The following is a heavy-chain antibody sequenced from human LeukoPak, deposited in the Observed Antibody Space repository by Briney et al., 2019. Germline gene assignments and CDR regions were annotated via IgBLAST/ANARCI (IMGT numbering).Heavy chain of an antibody. V-gene: IGHV4-39*01. J-gene: IGHJ4*02. Sequence: SETLSLTCTVSGGSISSYYWGWIRQPPGKGLEWIGSIYYSGSTYYNPSLKSRVTISVDTSKNQFSLKLSSVTAADTAMYYCARHVPYYDILTGDNYFDYRGQGTLVTVSS. CDR2: IYYSGST. D-gene: IGHD3-9*01. CDR1: GGSISSYY. CDR3: ARHVPYYDILTGDNYFDY.